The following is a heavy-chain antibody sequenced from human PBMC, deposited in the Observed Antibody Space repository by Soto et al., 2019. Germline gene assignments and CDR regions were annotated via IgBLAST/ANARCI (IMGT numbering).Heavy chain of an antibody. J-gene: IGHJ6*02. Sequence: QVQLVESGGGVVQPGRSLRLSCAASGFTFSSYAMHWVRQAPGKGLEWVAVILNDGSNKWYVDSVKGRFTISRENSKNSLYLQMNSLRVEDTAVYFWARDGFREDVWGQGTTVTVSS. CDR3: ARDGFREDV. D-gene: IGHD3-10*01. V-gene: IGHV3-30-3*01. CDR2: ILNDGSNK. CDR1: GFTFSSYA.